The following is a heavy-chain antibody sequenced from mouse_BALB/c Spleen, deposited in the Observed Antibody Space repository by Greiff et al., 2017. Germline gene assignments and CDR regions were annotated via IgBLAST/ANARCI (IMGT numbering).Heavy chain of an antibody. CDR2: IRLKSNNYAT. Sequence: EVKLMESGGGLVQPGGSMKLSCVASGFTFSNYWMNWVRQSPEKGLEWVAEIRLKSNNYATHYAESVKGRFTISRDDSKSSVYLQMNNLRAEDTGIYYCTRRGNYDGYYAMDYGGQGTSVTVSS. CDR3: TRRGNYDGYYAMDY. D-gene: IGHD2-1*01. CDR1: GFTFSNYW. J-gene: IGHJ4*01. V-gene: IGHV6-6*02.